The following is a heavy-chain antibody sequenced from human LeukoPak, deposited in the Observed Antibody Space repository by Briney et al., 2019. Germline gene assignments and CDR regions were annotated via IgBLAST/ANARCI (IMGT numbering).Heavy chain of an antibody. D-gene: IGHD3-16*02. CDR2: INPNSGGT. V-gene: IGHV1-2*06. J-gene: IGHJ4*02. Sequence: GASVKVSCKASGYTFTGYYMHWVRQAPGQGLEWMGRINPNSGGTNYAQKFQGRVTMTRDTSISTAYMELSRLRSDDTAVYYCARDEYDYVWGSYRRIDYWGQGTQVTVSS. CDR3: ARDEYDYVWGSYRRIDY. CDR1: GYTFTGYY.